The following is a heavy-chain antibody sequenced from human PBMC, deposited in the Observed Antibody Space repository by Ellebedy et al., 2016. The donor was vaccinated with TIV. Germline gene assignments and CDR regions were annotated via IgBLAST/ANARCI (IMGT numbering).Heavy chain of an antibody. CDR3: AGGDISTTPAGERNWFDP. V-gene: IGHV4-59*01. D-gene: IGHD3-16*01. J-gene: IGHJ5*02. Sequence: SETLSLTCTVSGGSISSYYWNWIRQPPGKGLEYIGYIYYSGSTNYNPSLKSRVTISVDRAKSQFSLRLTSVTAADTAVYYCAGGDISTTPAGERNWFDPWGQGILVTVSS. CDR2: IYYSGST. CDR1: GGSISSYY.